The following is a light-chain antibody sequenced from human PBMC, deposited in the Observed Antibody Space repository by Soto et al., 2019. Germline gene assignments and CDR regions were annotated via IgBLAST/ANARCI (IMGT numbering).Light chain of an antibody. CDR1: QSVSSSY. J-gene: IGKJ4*01. V-gene: IGKV3-20*01. CDR2: VAS. Sequence: EIVLTQSPGTLSLSPGERATLSCRASQSVSSSYLAWYQQKPGQAPRLLIYVASSRATGIPDRFSGSGSGTDFTLTISRLEPEDFAVYYCQQYGSSPRTFGGATKGVIK. CDR3: QQYGSSPRT.